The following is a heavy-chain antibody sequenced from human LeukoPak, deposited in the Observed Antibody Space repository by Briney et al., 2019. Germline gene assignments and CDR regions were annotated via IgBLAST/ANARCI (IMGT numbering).Heavy chain of an antibody. CDR3: AKHPWFGEFWYFDL. CDR2: LYYSGST. Sequence: SSETLSLTCTVSGGSISSSSYYWGWIRQPPGKGLEWIGSLYYSGSTYYNPSLKSRATISVDTSKNQFSLRLSSVTAADTAVYYCAKHPWFGEFWYFDLWGRGTLVTVSS. D-gene: IGHD3-10*01. V-gene: IGHV4-39*01. J-gene: IGHJ2*01. CDR1: GGSISSSSYY.